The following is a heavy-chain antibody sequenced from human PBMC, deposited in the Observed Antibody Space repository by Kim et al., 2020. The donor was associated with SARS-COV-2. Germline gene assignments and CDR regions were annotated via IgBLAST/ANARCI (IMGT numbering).Heavy chain of an antibody. D-gene: IGHD7-27*01. V-gene: IGHV3-23*01. CDR2: ITATSVNT. CDR1: GFTFSNYA. Sequence: GGSLRLSCAASGFTFSNYAMSWVRQAPGEGLEWVSTITATSVNTWYADSVEGRFTISRDNAQNTLYLQMNSLRDEDTALYFCAKGGTMGTYYFHSWGQGTLVTVSS. J-gene: IGHJ4*02. CDR3: AKGGTMGTYYFHS.